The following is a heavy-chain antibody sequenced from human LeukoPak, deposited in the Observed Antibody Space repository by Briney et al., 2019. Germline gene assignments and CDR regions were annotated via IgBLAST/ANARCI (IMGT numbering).Heavy chain of an antibody. V-gene: IGHV4-34*01. D-gene: IGHD6-25*01. J-gene: IGHJ4*02. CDR3: VRGQRLRGPFYFDS. CDR2: INHSGST. Sequence: SETLSLTCAVYGGSFSGYYWSWIRQPPGKGLEWIGEINHSGSTNYNPSLKSRVTISVDTSKNQFSLKLSSVTAADTAVYYCVRGQRLRGPFYFDSWGQGALVTVSS. CDR1: GGSFSGYY.